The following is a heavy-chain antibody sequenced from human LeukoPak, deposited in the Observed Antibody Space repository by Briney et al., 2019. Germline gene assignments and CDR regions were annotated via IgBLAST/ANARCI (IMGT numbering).Heavy chain of an antibody. J-gene: IGHJ4*02. CDR3: ARNVGWYSHAS. V-gene: IGHV4-59*01. CDR1: GGSISPYY. Sequence: MSSETLSLTCTVSGGSISPYYWSWIRQPPGKGLEWIGYIYYNGITSYKPSLKGRVTISVDTSKKQFALKLSSVTDADTAVYYCARNVGWYSHASWGQGTLVTVSS. D-gene: IGHD6-19*01. CDR2: IYYNGIT.